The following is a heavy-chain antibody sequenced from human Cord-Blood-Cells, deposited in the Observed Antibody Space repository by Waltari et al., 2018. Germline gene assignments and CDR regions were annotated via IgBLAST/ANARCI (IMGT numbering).Heavy chain of an antibody. CDR3: ARDYSSSWYYYYGMDV. CDR1: GYTFTGYY. Sequence: QVQLVQSGAEVKKPGASVKVSCKASGYTFTGYYMHWGRQAPGQGLEWMGWINPNSGGTNYAQKFQGRVTMTRDTAISTAYMELGRLRSDDTAVYYCARDYSSSWYYYYGMDVWGQGTTVTVSS. D-gene: IGHD6-13*01. V-gene: IGHV1-2*02. J-gene: IGHJ6*02. CDR2: INPNSGGT.